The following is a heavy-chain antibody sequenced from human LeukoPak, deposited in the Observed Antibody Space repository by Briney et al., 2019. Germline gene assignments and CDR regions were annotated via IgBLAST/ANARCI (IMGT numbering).Heavy chain of an antibody. CDR3: ARVVNWGPFDY. CDR1: GFTFSSYA. V-gene: IGHV3-64*01. Sequence: PGGSLRLSCAASGFTFSSYAMHWVRQAPGKGLEYVSAISSNGGSTYYANSVKGRFTISRDNSKNTLYLQMGSLRAEDMAVYYCARVVNWGPFDYWGQGTLVTVSS. D-gene: IGHD7-27*01. J-gene: IGHJ4*02. CDR2: ISSNGGST.